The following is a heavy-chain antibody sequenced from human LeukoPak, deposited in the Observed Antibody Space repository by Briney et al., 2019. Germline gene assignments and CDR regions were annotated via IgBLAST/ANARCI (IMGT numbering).Heavy chain of an antibody. V-gene: IGHV1-2*02. CDR2: INPNSGGT. D-gene: IGHD4-17*01. J-gene: IGHJ5*02. CDR1: GNTFTGYY. Sequence: ASVKVSCKASGNTFTGYYMHWVRQAPGQGLEWMGWINPNSGGTNYAQKFQGRVTMTRDTSISTAYMELSRLRSEDTAVYYCARDGGGYGEWWFDPWGQGTLVTVSS. CDR3: ARDGGGYGEWWFDP.